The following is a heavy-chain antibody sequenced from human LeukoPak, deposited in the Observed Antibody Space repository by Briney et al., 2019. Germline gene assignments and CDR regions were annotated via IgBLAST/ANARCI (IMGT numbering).Heavy chain of an antibody. Sequence: GGSLRLSCTASGFTFGDYDMSWVRLPPGKGLEWVGLIRGRAFGGTTEYATSVKGTFTISRDNSKSIVYLQMNSLKTEDTAVYYCTIPRGWGQGTLVTVSS. J-gene: IGHJ4*02. CDR1: GFTFGDYD. V-gene: IGHV3-49*04. D-gene: IGHD7-27*01. CDR3: TIPRG. CDR2: IRGRAFGGTT.